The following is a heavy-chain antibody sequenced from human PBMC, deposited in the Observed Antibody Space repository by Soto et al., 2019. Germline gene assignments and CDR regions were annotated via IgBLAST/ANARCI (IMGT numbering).Heavy chain of an antibody. CDR3: ALTIYDSPVPITDY. CDR2: IIPIFGAA. V-gene: IGHV1-69*13. J-gene: IGHJ4*02. D-gene: IGHD3-3*01. Sequence: SVKVSCKASGGTFSSYAISWVRQAPGQGLEWMGGIIPIFGAANYAQKFQGRVTITADESTSTAYMELSSLRSEDTAVYYCALTIYDSPVPITDYWGQGTLVTVSS. CDR1: GGTFSSYA.